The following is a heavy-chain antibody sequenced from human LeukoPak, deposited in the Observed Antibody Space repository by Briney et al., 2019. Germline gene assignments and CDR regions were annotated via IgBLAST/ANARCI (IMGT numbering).Heavy chain of an antibody. CDR1: GGSISSYY. V-gene: IGHV4-59*08. D-gene: IGHD6-25*01. CDR3: ARQGGGFWYFDL. J-gene: IGHJ2*01. Sequence: SETLSLTCTVSGGSISSYYWSWIRQPPGKGLEWIGYIYYSGSTNYNPSLKSRATISVDTSKNQFSLKLSSVTAADTAVYYCARQGGGFWYFDLWGRGTLVTVSS. CDR2: IYYSGST.